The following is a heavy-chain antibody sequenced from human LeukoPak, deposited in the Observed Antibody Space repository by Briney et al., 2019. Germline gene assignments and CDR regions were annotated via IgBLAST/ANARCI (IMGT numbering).Heavy chain of an antibody. CDR2: ISAYNGNT. J-gene: IGHJ4*02. V-gene: IGHV1-18*01. CDR1: GFTFTSYG. Sequence: ASVKVSCKASGFTFTSYGISWVRQAPGQGPEWMGWISAYNGNTNYAQKLQGRVTMTTDTSTSTVSMELRSLRSDDTAVYYCTRDGSSSSFDHWGQGTLVTVAS. CDR3: TRDGSSSSFDH. D-gene: IGHD6-6*01.